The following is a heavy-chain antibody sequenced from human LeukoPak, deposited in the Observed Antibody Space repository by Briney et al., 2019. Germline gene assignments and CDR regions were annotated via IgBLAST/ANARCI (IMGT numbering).Heavy chain of an antibody. CDR1: GFTFSNYD. CDR2: IGTAGDT. D-gene: IGHD4-4*01. CDR3: ARQNDYSALDY. J-gene: IGHJ4*02. V-gene: IGHV3-13*01. Sequence: GGSLRLSCAASGFTFSNYDMPWVRQAPGNGLEWVSTIGTAGDTYYPGSVKGRFTISRENAKNSLYLQMNSLRAGDTAVYYCARQNDYSALDYWGQGTLVTVSS.